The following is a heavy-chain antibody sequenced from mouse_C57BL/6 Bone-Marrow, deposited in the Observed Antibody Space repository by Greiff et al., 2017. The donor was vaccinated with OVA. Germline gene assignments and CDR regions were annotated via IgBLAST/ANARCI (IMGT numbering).Heavy chain of an antibody. J-gene: IGHJ2*01. V-gene: IGHV1-50*01. CDR3: ARRVAY. CDR1: GYTFTSYW. D-gene: IGHD1-1*02. Sequence: QVQLKQSGAELVKPGASVKLSCKASGYTFTSYWMQWVKQRPGQGLEWIGEIDPSDSYTNYNQKFKGKATLTVDTSSSTAYMQLSSLTSEDSAVYYCARRVAYWGQGTTLTVSS. CDR2: IDPSDSYT.